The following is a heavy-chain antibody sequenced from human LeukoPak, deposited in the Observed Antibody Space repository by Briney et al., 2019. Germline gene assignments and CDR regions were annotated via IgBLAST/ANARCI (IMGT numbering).Heavy chain of an antibody. V-gene: IGHV3-7*01. Sequence: PGGSLRLSCEASGFKFNTYWMSWVRQAPGKGLEWVANINHDGTKMYYADSVKGRFSVFRDNAKDSMFLQINTLRVEDTAVYYCAREPPYCDDGDCDSNDYEDDFWYLDLWGRGTLVTVSS. CDR1: GFKFNTYW. CDR3: AREPPYCDDGDCDSNDYEDDFWYLDL. J-gene: IGHJ2*01. CDR2: INHDGTKM. D-gene: IGHD2-21*02.